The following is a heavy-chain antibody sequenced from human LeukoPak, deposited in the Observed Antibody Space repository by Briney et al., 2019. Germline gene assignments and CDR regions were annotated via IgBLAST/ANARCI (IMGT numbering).Heavy chain of an antibody. CDR3: ARPRAAVGATIDY. J-gene: IGHJ4*02. CDR2: IDPGDSYT. D-gene: IGHD1-26*01. CDR1: GYSFTNYW. V-gene: IGHV5-10-1*01. Sequence: GESLKISCKGSGYSFTNYWISWVRLMPGEGLEWMGTIDPGDSYTNYSPSFQGHVTISVDRSITTAYLQWSSLKASDTAIYYCARPRAAVGATIDYWGQGTLVTVSS.